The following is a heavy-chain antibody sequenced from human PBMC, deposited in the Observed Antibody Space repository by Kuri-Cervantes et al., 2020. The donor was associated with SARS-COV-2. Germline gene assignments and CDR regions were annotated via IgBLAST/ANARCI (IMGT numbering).Heavy chain of an antibody. V-gene: IGHV1-18*04. D-gene: IGHD2-2*01. J-gene: IGHJ4*02. CDR2: ISAYNGNT. CDR3: ARGIVVVPAAIDYLGFDY. CDR1: GYTFTSYG. Sequence: ASVKVSCKASGYTFTSYGISWVRQAPGQGLEWMGWISAYNGNTNYAQKLQGRVTMTTDTSTSTAYMELRSLRSDDTAVYCCARGIVVVPAAIDYLGFDYWGQGTLVTVSS.